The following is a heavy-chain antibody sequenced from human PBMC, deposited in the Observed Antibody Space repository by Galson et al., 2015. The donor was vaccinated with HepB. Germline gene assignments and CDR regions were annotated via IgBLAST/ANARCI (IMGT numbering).Heavy chain of an antibody. D-gene: IGHD6-19*01. CDR1: GFTFSTYS. J-gene: IGHJ4*02. V-gene: IGHV3-48*02. Sequence: SLRLSCAASGFTFSTYSMNWVRQAPGKGLEWISYITGSSGPTYYTDSVKGRFTISRDNAKNSLYLQMNNLTDEDTAVYYCARGGSGWYFWLDYWGQGALVTVSS. CDR3: ARGGSGWYFWLDY. CDR2: ITGSSGPT.